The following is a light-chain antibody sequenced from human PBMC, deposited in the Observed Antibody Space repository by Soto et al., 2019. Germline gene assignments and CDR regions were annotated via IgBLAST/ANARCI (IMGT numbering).Light chain of an antibody. CDR3: QQYYKWHPIT. V-gene: IGKV3-15*01. Sequence: LLTKCPATLSGSPGAGAILSWGASQSVGTNLAWYQQKPGQPPRLLIYGASTRATGFPARFSARGSATEFTLSISSLQSEDFAAYYCQQYYKWHPITFGQGTRLEIK. CDR2: GAS. J-gene: IGKJ5*01. CDR1: QSVGTN.